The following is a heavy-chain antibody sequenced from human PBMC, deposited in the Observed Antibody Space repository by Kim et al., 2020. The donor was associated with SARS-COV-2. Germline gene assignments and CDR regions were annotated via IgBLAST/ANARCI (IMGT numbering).Heavy chain of an antibody. CDR2: ISSSSSYI. CDR1: GFTFSSYS. CDR3: AGETKYYYDTSRAFDI. J-gene: IGHJ3*02. V-gene: IGHV3-21*01. D-gene: IGHD3-22*01. Sequence: GGSLRLSCAASGFTFSSYSMNWVRQAPGKGLEWVSSISSSSSYIYYADSVKGRFTISRDNAKNSLYLQMNSLRAEDTAVYYCAGETKYYYDTSRAFDIWGQGTMVTVSS.